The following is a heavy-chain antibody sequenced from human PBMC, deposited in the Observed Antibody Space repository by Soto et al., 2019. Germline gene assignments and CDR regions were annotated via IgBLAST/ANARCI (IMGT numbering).Heavy chain of an antibody. V-gene: IGHV1-2*04. J-gene: IGHJ4*02. CDR3: ARVNNGCYRSCYFDY. Sequence: ASVTVSCKASGYTFTGYYMHWVRQAPGQGLEWMGWINPNSGGTNYAQKFQGWVTMTRDTSISTAYMELSRLRSDDTAVYYCARVNNGCYRSCYFDYWGQGTLVTVSS. CDR2: INPNSGGT. D-gene: IGHD2-15*01. CDR1: GYTFTGYY.